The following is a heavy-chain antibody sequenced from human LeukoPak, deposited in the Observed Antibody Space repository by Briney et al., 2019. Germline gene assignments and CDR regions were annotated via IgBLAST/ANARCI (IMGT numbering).Heavy chain of an antibody. V-gene: IGHV4-34*01. CDR1: GGSFNGYY. J-gene: IGHJ5*02. D-gene: IGHD4-11*01. CDR2: IDHSGST. CDR3: ARSKGRVSWFDP. Sequence: SETLSLTCAVYGGSFNGYYSSWIRHPPGKGLGWIGEIDHSGSTNYSPSLKSRVTLSVDTSKNQFSLKLRSVTAADTAVYYCARSKGRVSWFDPWGQGTPVTVSS.